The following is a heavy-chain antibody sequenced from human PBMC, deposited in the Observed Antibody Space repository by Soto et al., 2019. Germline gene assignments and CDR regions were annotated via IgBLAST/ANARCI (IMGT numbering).Heavy chain of an antibody. CDR2: ISPGGSST. D-gene: IGHD2-8*02. Sequence: EVQVLESGGGLAHPGGSLRLSCAASGFTFSNYPMTWVRQAPGEGLGWVSSISPGGSSTYYADSVKGRFTISRDNSKNTLYLQMNSLRAEDTAVYYCVKDAPWSAYWGQGTLVTVSS. CDR1: GFTFSNYP. V-gene: IGHV3-23*01. CDR3: VKDAPWSAY. J-gene: IGHJ4*02.